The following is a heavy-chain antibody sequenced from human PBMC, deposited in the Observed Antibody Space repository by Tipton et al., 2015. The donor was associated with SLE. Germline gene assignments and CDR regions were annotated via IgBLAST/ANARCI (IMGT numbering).Heavy chain of an antibody. CDR3: ARDLEAFDI. CDR1: GGSISSHY. CDR2: IYYSGST. V-gene: IGHV4-59*11. D-gene: IGHD1-1*01. Sequence: TLSLTCTVSGGSISSHYWSWIRQPPGKGLEWIGYIYYSGSTNYNPSLKSRVTISVDTSKNQFSLKLSSVTAADTAVYYYARDLEAFDIWGQGTMVTVSS. J-gene: IGHJ3*02.